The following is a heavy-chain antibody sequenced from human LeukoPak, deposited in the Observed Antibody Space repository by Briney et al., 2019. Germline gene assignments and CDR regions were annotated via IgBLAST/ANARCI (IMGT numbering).Heavy chain of an antibody. Sequence: GGSLRLSCAASGFTFSDYSMDWVRQAPGKGLEWISYVGISSGNTKYADSVKGRFTISGDKAKNSLYLQMNSLRVEDTAVYYCARDTKYAFDNWGQGTLVTVSS. D-gene: IGHD2-2*01. V-gene: IGHV3-48*01. CDR3: ARDTKYAFDN. CDR2: VGISSGNT. CDR1: GFTFSDYS. J-gene: IGHJ4*02.